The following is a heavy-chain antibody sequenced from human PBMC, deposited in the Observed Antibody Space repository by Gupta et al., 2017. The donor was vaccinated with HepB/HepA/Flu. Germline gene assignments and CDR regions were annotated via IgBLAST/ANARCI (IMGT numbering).Heavy chain of an antibody. CDR1: GFTVSSNY. J-gene: IGHJ4*02. V-gene: IGHV3-66*01. CDR3: ARAKAVAGNGPVVRVYYFDY. Sequence: EVQLVESGGGLVQPGGSLRLSCAASGFTVSSNYMSWVRQAPGKGLEWVSVIYSGGSTYYADSVKGRFTISRDNSKNTLYLQMNSLRAEDTAVYYCARAKAVAGNGPVVRVYYFDYWGQGTLVTVSS. D-gene: IGHD6-19*01. CDR2: IYSGGST.